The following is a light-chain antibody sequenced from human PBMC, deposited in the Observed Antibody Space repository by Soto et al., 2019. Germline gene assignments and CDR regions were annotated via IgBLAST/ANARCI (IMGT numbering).Light chain of an antibody. CDR2: GAS. CDR1: RVGSSN. CDR3: QQYDNWPQT. V-gene: IGKV3-15*01. J-gene: IGKJ1*01. Sequence: ENVVTAFPVSPSVSPGERAALSCSADRVGSSNLAWYQQKPGQAPRLLIYGASSRATGIPDRFSGIGSGTDFTLTVSSLQSEDFAVYYCQQYDNWPQTFGQGTKVDIK.